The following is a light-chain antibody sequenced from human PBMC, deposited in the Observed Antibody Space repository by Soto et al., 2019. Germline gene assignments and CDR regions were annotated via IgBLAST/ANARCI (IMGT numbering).Light chain of an antibody. Sequence: DIVMTQSPLSLPVTPGEPASISCRSSQSLLHSNGYNYLDWYLQKRGQSPQLLIYLGSNRASGVPDRFSGSGSGTDFTVKISRVEAEDVGVYYCMQALQTPLTFGGGTKVEIK. CDR1: QSLLHSNGYNY. V-gene: IGKV2-28*01. J-gene: IGKJ4*01. CDR3: MQALQTPLT. CDR2: LGS.